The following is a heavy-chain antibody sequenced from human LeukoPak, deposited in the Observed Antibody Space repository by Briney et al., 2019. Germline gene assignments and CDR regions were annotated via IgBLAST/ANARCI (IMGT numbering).Heavy chain of an antibody. V-gene: IGHV4-34*01. CDR1: GGSFSGYY. CDR2: INHSGST. CDR3: ARGFRGDNFDY. D-gene: IGHD7-27*01. J-gene: IGHJ4*02. Sequence: PSETLSLTCAVYGGSFSGYYWSWIRQPPGKGLEWVGEINHSGSTNYNPSLKSRVTISVDTSKNQFSLKLSSVTAADTAVYFCARGFRGDNFDYWGQGTLVTVSS.